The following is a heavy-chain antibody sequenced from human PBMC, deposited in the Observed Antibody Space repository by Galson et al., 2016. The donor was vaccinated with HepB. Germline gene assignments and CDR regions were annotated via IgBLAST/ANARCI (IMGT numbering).Heavy chain of an antibody. CDR2: VKSKTNGGTS. Sequence: SLRLSCAASGFNFSTAWMGWVRQAPGKGLEWVGRVKSKTNGGTSDYAAPVKGRFTISRDDSKPTLYLQMDSLKTEDTAMYYSTLDGTGPWGQGTQVTVSS. CDR3: TLDGTGP. D-gene: IGHD1-14*01. J-gene: IGHJ4*02. V-gene: IGHV3-15*01. CDR1: GFNFSTAW.